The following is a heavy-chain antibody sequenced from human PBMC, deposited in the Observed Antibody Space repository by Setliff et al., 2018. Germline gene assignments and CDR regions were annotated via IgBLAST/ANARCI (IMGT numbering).Heavy chain of an antibody. V-gene: IGHV4-39*07. CDR2: ISFGGNT. J-gene: IGHJ4*02. CDR3: ARDPGHRTGTWSLDY. CDR1: GDSISSTYYY. Sequence: TLSLTCTVSGDSISSTYYYWGWIRQPPGKGLEWIGSISFGGNTYYNPSLKSRVTISLDTSKNQFSLKLNSVTAADTAVYSCARDPGHRTGTWSLDYWGQGTRVTVSP.